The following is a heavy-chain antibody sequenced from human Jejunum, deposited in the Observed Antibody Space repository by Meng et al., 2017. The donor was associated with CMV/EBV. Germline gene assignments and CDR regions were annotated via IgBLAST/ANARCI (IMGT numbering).Heavy chain of an antibody. CDR2: IYSSGST. CDR3: MREAGGY. Sequence: QVRLQESGPGLVKPSQTLSLTCIVSGGSISSGSYYWSWIRQPAGKGLEWIGHIYSSGSTNYNPSLKSRVTISLDTSKNQFSLKLSSVTAADTAVYYCMREAGGYWGQGTLVTVSS. CDR1: GGSISSGSYY. J-gene: IGHJ4*02. V-gene: IGHV4-61*02. D-gene: IGHD3-16*01.